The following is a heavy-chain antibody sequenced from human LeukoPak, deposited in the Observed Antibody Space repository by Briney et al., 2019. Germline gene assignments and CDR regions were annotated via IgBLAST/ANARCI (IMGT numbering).Heavy chain of an antibody. CDR3: ARRSDSLGFDP. J-gene: IGHJ5*02. CDR2: INHSGST. CDR1: GGSFSGYY. D-gene: IGHD2-15*01. Sequence: IPSETLSLTCAVYGGSFSGYYWSWIRQPPGKGLEWIGEINHSGSTNYNPSLKSRVTISVDTSKNQFSLKLSAVTAADTAVYYCARRSDSLGFDPWGQGTLVTVSS. V-gene: IGHV4-34*01.